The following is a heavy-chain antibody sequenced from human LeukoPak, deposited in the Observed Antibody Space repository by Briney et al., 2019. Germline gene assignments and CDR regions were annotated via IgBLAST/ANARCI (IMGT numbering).Heavy chain of an antibody. CDR2: IYYSGST. CDR1: GGSISSYY. Sequence: SETLSLTCTVSGGSISSYYWSWIRQPPGKGLEWIGYIYYSGSTNYNPSLESRVTISVDTSKNQFSLKLSSVTAADTAVYYCARARTKTYFDYWGQGTLVTVSS. J-gene: IGHJ4*02. CDR3: ARARTKTYFDY. D-gene: IGHD1-1*01. V-gene: IGHV4-59*08.